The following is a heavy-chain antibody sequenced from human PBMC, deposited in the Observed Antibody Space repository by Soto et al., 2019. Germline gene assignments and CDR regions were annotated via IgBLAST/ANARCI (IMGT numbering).Heavy chain of an antibody. D-gene: IGHD2-21*02. J-gene: IGHJ5*02. CDR1: GGSISSSSYF. V-gene: IGHV4-39*01. Sequence: QLQLQESGPGLVKPSETLSLTCTVSGGSISSSSYFWGWIRQPPGKGLEWIGSIYYSGSTYYNPSLKSRVTVSVATAKNQFSLNLSSVTAAHTAVYYCARHPSDFWFDPWGQGTLVTVSS. CDR3: ARHPSDFWFDP. CDR2: IYYSGST.